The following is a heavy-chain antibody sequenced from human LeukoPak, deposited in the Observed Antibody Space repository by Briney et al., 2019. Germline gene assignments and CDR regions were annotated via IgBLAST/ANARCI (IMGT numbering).Heavy chain of an antibody. J-gene: IGHJ4*02. Sequence: QSGGSLRLSCAASGFTFSNYSMTWLRQTPGKGLEWVSAISGSGGSTYYADSVKGRFTISRDNSKNTLYLQMNSLRAEDTAVYYCARSAANIVGAYYADYWGQGTLVTVSS. CDR1: GFTFSNYS. CDR3: ARSAANIVGAYYADY. D-gene: IGHD1-26*01. CDR2: ISGSGGST. V-gene: IGHV3-23*01.